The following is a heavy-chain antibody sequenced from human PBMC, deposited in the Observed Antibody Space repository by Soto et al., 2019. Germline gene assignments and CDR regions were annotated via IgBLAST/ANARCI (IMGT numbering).Heavy chain of an antibody. CDR2: IGIGSSTK. Sequence: GGSLRLSCAASGFTFRNYGMNWVRQAPGKGLEWVSYIGIGSSTKYYADSVKGRFTISRDNAKNSLYLQMNSLRAEDTAVYYCARDQLYYNDISGRPLNAFAVCGQGTMVTVSS. V-gene: IGHV3-48*01. CDR3: ARDQLYYNDISGRPLNAFAV. CDR1: GFTFRNYG. J-gene: IGHJ3*01. D-gene: IGHD3-22*01.